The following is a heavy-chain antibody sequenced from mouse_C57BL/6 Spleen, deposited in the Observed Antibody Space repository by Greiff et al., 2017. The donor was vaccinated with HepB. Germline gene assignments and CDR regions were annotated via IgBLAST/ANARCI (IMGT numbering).Heavy chain of an antibody. CDR2: IYPGDGDT. D-gene: IGHD1-2*01. V-gene: IGHV1-82*01. CDR1: GYAFSSSW. CDR3: ARDYYGPYYFDY. Sequence: VQLQQSGPELVKPGASVKISCKASGYAFSSSWMNWVKQRPGKGLEWIGRIYPGDGDTNYNGKFKGKATLTADKSSSTAYMQLSSLTSEDSAVYFCARDYYGPYYFDYWGQGTTLTVSS. J-gene: IGHJ2*01.